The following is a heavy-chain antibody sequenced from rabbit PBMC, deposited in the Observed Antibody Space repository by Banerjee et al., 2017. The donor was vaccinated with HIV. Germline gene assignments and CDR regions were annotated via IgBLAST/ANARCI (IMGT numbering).Heavy chain of an antibody. CDR2: IYPDYGST. J-gene: IGHJ4*01. CDR3: ARARGGWGPYYFNL. Sequence: QEQLVESGGGLVTLGGSLKLSCKASGIDFSSYGISWVRQAPGKGLEWIAYIYPDYGSTDYASWVNGRFTISLDNAQNTVFLQMTSLTAADTATYFCARARGGWGPYYFNLWGPGTLVTVS. V-gene: IGHV1S47*01. D-gene: IGHD4-1*01. CDR1: GIDFSSYG.